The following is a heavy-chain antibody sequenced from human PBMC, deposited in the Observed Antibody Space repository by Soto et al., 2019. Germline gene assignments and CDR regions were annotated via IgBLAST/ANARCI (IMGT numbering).Heavy chain of an antibody. CDR2: IIPIFGTA. J-gene: IGHJ4*02. CDR3: AREDFARGAQTNFDY. V-gene: IGHV1-69*13. D-gene: IGHD3-10*01. Sequence: GASVKVSCKASGGTFSSYAISWVRQAPGQGLEWMGGIIPIFGTANYAQKFQGRVTITADESTSTAYMELSSLRSEDTAVYYCAREDFARGAQTNFDYWGQGNLVTVSS. CDR1: GGTFSSYA.